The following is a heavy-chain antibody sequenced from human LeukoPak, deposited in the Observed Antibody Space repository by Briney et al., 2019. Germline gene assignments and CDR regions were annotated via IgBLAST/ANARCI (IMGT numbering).Heavy chain of an antibody. Sequence: KPSQTLSLTCTVSGGSISSGGYYWSWIRQPPGKGLEWIGYIYHSGSTYYNPSLKSRVTISVDRSKNQFSLKLSSVTAADTAVYYCARDLKRFGELTDPYWYFDLWGRGTLVTVSS. CDR3: ARDLKRFGELTDPYWYFDL. CDR2: IYHSGST. D-gene: IGHD3-10*01. CDR1: GGSISSGGYY. J-gene: IGHJ2*01. V-gene: IGHV4-30-2*01.